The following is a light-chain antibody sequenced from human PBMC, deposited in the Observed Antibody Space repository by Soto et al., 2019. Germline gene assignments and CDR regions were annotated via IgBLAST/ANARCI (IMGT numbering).Light chain of an antibody. CDR2: SAS. Sequence: DIQMTQSPSSLSASIGDRVTITCRASQTISTYLSWYQQKPGKAPKLLIYSASTLQSGVPSRFSGSGSGTNYTLTISSLQAEDFATYYCQQSYNTFRYTFGQGTKLEIK. CDR3: QQSYNTFRYT. J-gene: IGKJ2*01. V-gene: IGKV1-39*01. CDR1: QTISTY.